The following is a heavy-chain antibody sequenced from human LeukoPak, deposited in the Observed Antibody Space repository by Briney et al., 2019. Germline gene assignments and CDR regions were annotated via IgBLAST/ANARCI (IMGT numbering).Heavy chain of an antibody. Sequence: GGSLRLSCAASGFTFSSYAMSWVRQAPGKGLEWVSAISGSGGSTYYADSVKGRFTISRDNSKNTLYLQMNSMRAEDTAVYYCAKELITMVRGVIIRPHAFDIWGQGTMVTVSS. J-gene: IGHJ3*02. CDR2: ISGSGGST. V-gene: IGHV3-23*01. CDR1: GFTFSSYA. CDR3: AKELITMVRGVIIRPHAFDI. D-gene: IGHD3-10*01.